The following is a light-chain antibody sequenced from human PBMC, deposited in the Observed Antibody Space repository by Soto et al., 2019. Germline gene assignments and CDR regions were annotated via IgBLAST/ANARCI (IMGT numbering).Light chain of an antibody. CDR1: GSNVGTYS. CDR2: DST. Sequence: QSVLTQPPSVSAAPGQKVTISCSGSGSNVGTYSVSWYQHLPGTAPKLLIYDSTTRPSGIPDRFSGSKSGTSATLDITGLQTGDEAEYYCGVWDRSLTTYVFGPGTKLTVL. V-gene: IGLV1-51*01. J-gene: IGLJ1*01. CDR3: GVWDRSLTTYV.